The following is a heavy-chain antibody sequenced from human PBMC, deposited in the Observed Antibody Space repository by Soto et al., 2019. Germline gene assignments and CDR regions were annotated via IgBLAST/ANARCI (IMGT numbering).Heavy chain of an antibody. CDR3: ARSALVLGIYVPTADWFDP. Sequence: QVQLVQSGAEVKKPGASVKVSCKASGYTFTGYYMHWVRQAPGQGLEWMGWINPNSGGTNYAQKFQGRVTMTWDTSVSTAFMELSRLRSDDTAVYYCARSALVLGIYVPTADWFDPWGQGTLFTVSS. J-gene: IGHJ5*02. CDR1: GYTFTGYY. V-gene: IGHV1-2*02. CDR2: INPNSGGT. D-gene: IGHD2-8*01.